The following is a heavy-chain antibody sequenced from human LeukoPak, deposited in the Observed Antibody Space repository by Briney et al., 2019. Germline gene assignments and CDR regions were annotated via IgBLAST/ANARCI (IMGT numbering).Heavy chain of an antibody. V-gene: IGHV4-59*08. D-gene: IGHD6-19*01. CDR3: AQFSSGWHGVDY. CDR1: GGSISSYY. J-gene: IGHJ4*02. Sequence: SETLSLTCTVSGGSISSYYWSWIRQPPGKGLEWIGYIYYSGSTNYNPSLKSRVTISVDTSKNQFSLKLSSVTAADTAVYYCAQFSSGWHGVDYWGQGTLVTVSS. CDR2: IYYSGST.